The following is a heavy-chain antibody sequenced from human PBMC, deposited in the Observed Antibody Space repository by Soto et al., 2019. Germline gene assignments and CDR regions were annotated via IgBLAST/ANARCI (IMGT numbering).Heavy chain of an antibody. V-gene: IGHV4-4*02. J-gene: IGHJ4*02. D-gene: IGHD1-26*01. CDR1: DGSINNGDW. CDR2: VYHNGNT. CDR3: XXRGIVGPIY. Sequence: QVQLQESGTGLVEPSGTLSLTCNVYDGSINNGDWCSWVRQPPGKGLEWIGEVYHNGNTNYNASLKSRVTVSVDKSRNQFSLRLTSVXXXXXXXXXXXXRGIVGPIYWGQGTLVTVXS.